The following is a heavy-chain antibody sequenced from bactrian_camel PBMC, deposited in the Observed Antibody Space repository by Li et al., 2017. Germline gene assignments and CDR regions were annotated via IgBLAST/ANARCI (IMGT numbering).Heavy chain of an antibody. V-gene: IGHV3S53*01. J-gene: IGHJ4*01. CDR3: AASSRVAIRPLISDDYGY. D-gene: IGHD4*01. CDR2: IPSDGST. CDR1: GIALSTYA. Sequence: HVQLVESGGALVQPGGSLRLSCAASGIALSTYALGWFRQRPGQAREGVAAIPSDGSTTYADSVKGRFTISQDNAKTTLYLQMNSLKPEDTALYYCAASSRVAIRPLISDDYGYWGQGTQVTVS.